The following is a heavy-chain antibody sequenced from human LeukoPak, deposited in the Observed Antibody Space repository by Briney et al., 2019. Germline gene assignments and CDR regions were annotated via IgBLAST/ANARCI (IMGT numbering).Heavy chain of an antibody. D-gene: IGHD6-19*01. V-gene: IGHV1-2*02. CDR1: GYTFTGYY. Sequence: PSVKVSYKASGYTFTGYYMHWVRQPPGQGLEWMGGKNPQSGDTNYTQKLQGRVTMNRDTHIHTLLMSPSRQRSDHTAVYFCVRGSGGWSADYWGQGTLVTVSS. J-gene: IGHJ4*02. CDR3: VRGSGGWSADY. CDR2: KNPQSGDT.